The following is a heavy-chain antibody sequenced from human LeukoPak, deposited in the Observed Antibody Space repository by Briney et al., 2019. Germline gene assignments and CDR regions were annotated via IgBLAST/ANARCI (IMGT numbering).Heavy chain of an antibody. Sequence: PSETLSLTCAVYGGSFSGYYWSWLRQPPGKGLEWIGEINHSGSTYYNLSLTSRVTIYVDTSKNQLSLKLSYVTAADPAVCYCPRGVIGYISSWYRSWGEGTLVTVSS. D-gene: IGHD6-13*01. J-gene: IGHJ5*02. V-gene: IGHV4-34*01. CDR3: PRGVIGYISSWYRS. CDR1: GGSFSGYY. CDR2: INHSGST.